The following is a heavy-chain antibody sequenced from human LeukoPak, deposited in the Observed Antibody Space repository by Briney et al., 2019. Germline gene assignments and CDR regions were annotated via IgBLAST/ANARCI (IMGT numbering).Heavy chain of an antibody. Sequence: PGGSLRLSCAASGFTFSSYEMNRVRQAPGKGLEWVSYISSSSNTMYYADSVKGRFTISRDNAKNSLYLQMNSLRDEDTAVYYCARAFDYWGQGTLVAVSS. CDR3: ARAFDY. CDR2: ISSSSNTM. V-gene: IGHV3-48*03. J-gene: IGHJ4*02. CDR1: GFTFSSYE.